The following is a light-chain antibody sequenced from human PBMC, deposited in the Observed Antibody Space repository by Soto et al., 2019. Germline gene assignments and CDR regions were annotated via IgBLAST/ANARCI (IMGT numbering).Light chain of an antibody. V-gene: IGKV3-20*01. J-gene: IGKJ4*01. CDR3: QQFGSSPLT. Sequence: EIVLTQSPAILSVSPGERATLSCRASQSISRSLAWYQQKPGQAPRLLISDASTRATGIPARFSGSGSGTEFTLTINRLEPEDFAVYYCQQFGSSPLTFGRGTKVDIK. CDR2: DAS. CDR1: QSISRS.